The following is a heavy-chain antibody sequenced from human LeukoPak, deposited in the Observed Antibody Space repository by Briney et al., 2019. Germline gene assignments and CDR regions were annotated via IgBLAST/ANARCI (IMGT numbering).Heavy chain of an antibody. D-gene: IGHD2-15*01. CDR3: ARHPFATPFDY. CDR2: VFHTGDT. Sequence: SETLSLTCTVSGGSISSYYWSWIRQPPGKGLQWIGYVFHTGDTNYNPSLKGRVTVSLDTSKDLVSLRLTSVTAADTAVYYCARHPFATPFDYWGRGTLVTVSS. V-gene: IGHV4-59*08. CDR1: GGSISSYY. J-gene: IGHJ4*02.